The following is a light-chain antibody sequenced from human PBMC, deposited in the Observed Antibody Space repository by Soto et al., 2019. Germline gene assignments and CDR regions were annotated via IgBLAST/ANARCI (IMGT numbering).Light chain of an antibody. Sequence: QSVLTQAPSASGTPGQRVTISCSGSSSNIGSKTVNWYQQLPGMAPKLLIFNNHQRPSGVPDRFSGSKSGTSASLAISGLQFEDEADYYCAAWDDSLNACVFGTGTKLTVL. CDR1: SSNIGSKT. V-gene: IGLV1-44*01. CDR2: NNH. J-gene: IGLJ1*01. CDR3: AAWDDSLNACV.